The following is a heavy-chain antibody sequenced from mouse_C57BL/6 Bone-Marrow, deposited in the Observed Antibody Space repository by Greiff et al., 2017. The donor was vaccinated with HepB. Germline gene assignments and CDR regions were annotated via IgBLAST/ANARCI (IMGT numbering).Heavy chain of an antibody. CDR3: ARSAFPDY. J-gene: IGHJ2*01. CDR1: GYTFTSYW. Sequence: QVQLQQPGAELVMPGASVKLSCKASGYTFTSYWMHWVKQRPGQGLEWIGEIDPSDSYTNYNQKFKGKSTLTVDKSSSTAYMQLSSLTSEDSAVYYCARSAFPDYWGQGTTLTVSS. V-gene: IGHV1-69*01. CDR2: IDPSDSYT.